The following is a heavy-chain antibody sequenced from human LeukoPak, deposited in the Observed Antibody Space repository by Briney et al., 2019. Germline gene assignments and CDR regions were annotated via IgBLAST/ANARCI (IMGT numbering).Heavy chain of an antibody. Sequence: SETLSLACAVYGGSFSGYYWSRIRQPPGKGLEWIGEINHSGSTNYNPSLKSRVTISVDTSKNQFSLKLSSVTAADTAVYYCARDLSSGWYADYWGQGTLVTVS. CDR2: INHSGST. D-gene: IGHD6-19*01. CDR3: ARDLSSGWYADY. V-gene: IGHV4-34*01. J-gene: IGHJ4*02. CDR1: GGSFSGYY.